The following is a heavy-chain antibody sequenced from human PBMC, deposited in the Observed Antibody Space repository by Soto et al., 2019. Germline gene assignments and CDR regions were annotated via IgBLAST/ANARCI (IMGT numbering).Heavy chain of an antibody. V-gene: IGHV1-2*02. D-gene: IGHD5-18*01. CDR2: IDPNSGAT. CDR3: ARGYGSSPNMELRFGMDV. CDR1: GYILTGYS. Sequence: QVYLVQSGAEVRRPGASVKVSCTAFGYILTGYSLHWARQAPGQGLEWMGWIDPNSGATNSAERFHGRVSMTRDTSISAAYLELSSLRSDDTAVYYCARGYGSSPNMELRFGMDVWGQGTTISVSS. J-gene: IGHJ6*02.